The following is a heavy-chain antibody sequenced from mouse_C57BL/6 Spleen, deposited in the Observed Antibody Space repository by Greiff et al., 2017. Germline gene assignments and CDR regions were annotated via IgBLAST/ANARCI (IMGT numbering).Heavy chain of an antibody. Sequence: VQLVESGAELARPGASVKMSCKASGYTFTSYGISWVKQRTGQGLEWIGEIYPRSGNPYYNAKFKGQATLTADKYSSTAYIELRSLTSEESSVYFCSSYDYDYYAMDYWGQGTSVTVAS. CDR1: GYTFTSYG. J-gene: IGHJ4*01. V-gene: IGHV1-81*01. CDR2: IYPRSGNP. D-gene: IGHD2-4*01. CDR3: SSYDYDYYAMDY.